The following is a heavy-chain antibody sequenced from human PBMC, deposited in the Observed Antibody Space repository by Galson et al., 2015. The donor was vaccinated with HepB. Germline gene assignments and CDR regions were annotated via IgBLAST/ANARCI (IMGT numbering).Heavy chain of an antibody. CDR3: ARGPPLGYSSCGSCSDHAFDI. Sequence: SVKVSCKASGYTFTSYAMHWVRQAPGQRLEWMGWINAGNGNTKYAQKFQGRVTITRDKSASTAYMELSSLRSEDTAVYYCARGPPLGYSSCGSCSDHAFDIWGQGTMVTVSS. CDR2: INAGNGNT. D-gene: IGHD2-15*01. CDR1: GYTFTSYA. V-gene: IGHV1-3*01. J-gene: IGHJ3*02.